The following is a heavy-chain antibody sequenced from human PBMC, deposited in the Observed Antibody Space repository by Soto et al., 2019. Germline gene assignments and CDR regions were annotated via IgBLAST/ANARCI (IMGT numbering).Heavy chain of an antibody. CDR1: GYTFTSYD. Sequence: ASVKVSCKASGYTFTSYDINWVRQATGQGLEWMGWMNPNSGNTGYAQKFQGRVTMTRNTSISTAYMELSSLRSEDTAVYYCARAGLRFLEWLPATDYYGMDVWGQGTTVTVSS. J-gene: IGHJ6*02. D-gene: IGHD3-3*01. CDR2: MNPNSGNT. CDR3: ARAGLRFLEWLPATDYYGMDV. V-gene: IGHV1-8*01.